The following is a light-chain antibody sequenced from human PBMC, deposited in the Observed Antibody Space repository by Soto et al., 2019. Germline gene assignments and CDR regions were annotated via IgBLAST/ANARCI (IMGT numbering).Light chain of an antibody. CDR3: QSYDSSLSGYV. CDR2: DDN. Sequence: QSALTQPPSVSGAPGQMVTISCTGSSSNIGAGYDLHWYRQLPGTAPKLLIYDDNNRPSGVPDRFSGSKSGTSASLAISGLQAEDEADYYCQSYDSSLSGYVFGTGTKVTVL. V-gene: IGLV1-40*01. CDR1: SSNIGAGYD. J-gene: IGLJ1*01.